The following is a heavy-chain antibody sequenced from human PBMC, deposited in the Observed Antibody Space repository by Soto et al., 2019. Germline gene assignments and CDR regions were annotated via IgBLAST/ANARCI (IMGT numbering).Heavy chain of an antibody. CDR3: ARSTVSRWFDP. CDR1: GGSISSGDYY. Sequence: QVQLQESGPGLVKPSQTLSLTCTVSGGSISSGDYYWSWIRQPPGKGLEWIGYIYYSGSTYYNPSLKGRVTLSVDTSKNQSSLKLSAVTAADTAVYYCARSTVSRWFDPWGQGTLVTVSS. D-gene: IGHD4-17*01. V-gene: IGHV4-30-4*01. J-gene: IGHJ5*02. CDR2: IYYSGST.